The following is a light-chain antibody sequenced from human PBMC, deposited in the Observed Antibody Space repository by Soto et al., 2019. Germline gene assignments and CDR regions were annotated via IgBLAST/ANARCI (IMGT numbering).Light chain of an antibody. CDR2: AAS. J-gene: IGKJ1*01. Sequence: EIVMTQSPATLSVSLGDRATLSCRASESVTSSLAWYQQKPGQPPRLLIYAASTRATDVPARFSGGGSETEFTLTISRLEPEDFAVYYCQQYGSSPSTFGRGTKVDIK. CDR3: QQYGSSPST. CDR1: ESVTSS. V-gene: IGKV3-15*01.